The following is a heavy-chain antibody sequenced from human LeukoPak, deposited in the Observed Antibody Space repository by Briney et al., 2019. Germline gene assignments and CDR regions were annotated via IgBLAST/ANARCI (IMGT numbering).Heavy chain of an antibody. V-gene: IGHV3-33*01. J-gene: IGHJ4*02. D-gene: IGHD3-10*01. CDR2: IWYDGSNK. CDR3: ASVDGTGY. CDR1: GFTFSSYG. Sequence: PGGSLRLSCATSGFTFSSYGMHWVRQAPGKGLEWVADIWYDGSNKYYADSVKGRFTISRDNSKNTVSLQMTSLRAEDTAVYYCASVDGTGYWGQGTLVTVSS.